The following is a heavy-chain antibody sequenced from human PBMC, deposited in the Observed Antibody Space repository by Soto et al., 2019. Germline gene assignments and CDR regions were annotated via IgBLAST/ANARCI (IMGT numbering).Heavy chain of an antibody. CDR3: AKDDSYMDV. J-gene: IGHJ6*03. CDR1: GFNCSSYA. CDR2: ISGSGGST. Sequence: GGSLRLWCAAAGFNCSSYARSWVRQAPGKGLEWVSAISGSGGSTYYADSVKGRFTISRDNSKNTLYLQMNSLRAEDTAVYYCAKDDSYMDVWGKGTTVTVSS. V-gene: IGHV3-23*01. D-gene: IGHD3-3*01.